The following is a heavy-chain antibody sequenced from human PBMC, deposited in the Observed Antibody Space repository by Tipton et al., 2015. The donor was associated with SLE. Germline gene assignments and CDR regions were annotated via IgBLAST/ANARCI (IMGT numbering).Heavy chain of an antibody. CDR1: GFTFSSYA. J-gene: IGHJ2*01. D-gene: IGHD3-22*01. CDR2: IKQDGSEK. CDR3: AGGAVVINWYFDL. Sequence: SLRLSCAASGFTFSSYAMSWVRQAPGKGLEWVANIKQDGSEKYYVDSVKGRFTISRDNAKNSLYLQMNSLRAEDTAVYYCAGGAVVINWYFDLWGRGTLVTVSS. V-gene: IGHV3-7*01.